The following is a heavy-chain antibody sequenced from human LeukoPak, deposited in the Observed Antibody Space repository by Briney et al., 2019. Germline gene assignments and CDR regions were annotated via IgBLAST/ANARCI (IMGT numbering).Heavy chain of an antibody. Sequence: GASVKVSCKASGYTFTSYYMHWVRQAPGQGLEWMGIINPSGGSTSYAQKFQGRVTMTRDTSTSTVYMELSGLRSEDTAVYYCARGARRVDIVVVPAAINEPGFDYWGQGTLVTVSS. J-gene: IGHJ4*02. CDR1: GYTFTSYY. CDR3: ARGARRVDIVVVPAAINEPGFDY. V-gene: IGHV1-46*01. D-gene: IGHD2-2*02. CDR2: INPSGGST.